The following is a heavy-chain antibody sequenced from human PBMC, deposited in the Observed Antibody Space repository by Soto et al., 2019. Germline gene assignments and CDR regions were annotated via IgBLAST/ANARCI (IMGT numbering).Heavy chain of an antibody. Sequence: QVQLQESGPGLVKPSQTLSLTCTVSGGSISSGGYYWSWIRQHPGKGLEWIGYIYYSGSTYYNPSLKRRVTISVDTSKNQFSLKLSSVTAADTAVYYCARGDLGTAMVSDYGMDVWGQGTTVTVSS. CDR3: ARGDLGTAMVSDYGMDV. D-gene: IGHD5-18*01. J-gene: IGHJ6*02. CDR2: IYYSGST. CDR1: GGSISSGGYY. V-gene: IGHV4-31*03.